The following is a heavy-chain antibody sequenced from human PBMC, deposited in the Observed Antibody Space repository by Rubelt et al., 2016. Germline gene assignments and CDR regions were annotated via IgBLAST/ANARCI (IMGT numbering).Heavy chain of an antibody. CDR1: GGSFSGYY. CDR3: ARGKGRIVVVPAAIEIDY. CDR2: INHSGST. V-gene: IGHV4-34*01. J-gene: IGHJ4*02. D-gene: IGHD2-2*02. Sequence: QVQLQQWGAGLLKPSETLSLTCAVYGGSFSGYYWSWIRQPPGKGLEWIGEINHSGSTNYNPSLKSRVTISVDTSKNQFSLKLSSVTAADTAVYYCARGKGRIVVVPAAIEIDYWGQGTLVTVSS.